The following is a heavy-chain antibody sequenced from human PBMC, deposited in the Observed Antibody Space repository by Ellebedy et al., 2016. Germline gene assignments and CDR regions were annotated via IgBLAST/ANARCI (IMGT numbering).Heavy chain of an antibody. V-gene: IGHV4-38-2*02. D-gene: IGHD2-15*01. CDR2: INHSGST. Sequence: SETLSLTCTVSGYSISSGYYWSWIRQPPGKGLERIGEINHSGSTNYNPSLKSRVTISVDTSKNQFSLKLSSVTAADTAVYYCAVRPGHELGYCSGGSCSDDYWGQGTLVTVSS. CDR1: GYSISSGYY. CDR3: AVRPGHELGYCSGGSCSDDY. J-gene: IGHJ4*02.